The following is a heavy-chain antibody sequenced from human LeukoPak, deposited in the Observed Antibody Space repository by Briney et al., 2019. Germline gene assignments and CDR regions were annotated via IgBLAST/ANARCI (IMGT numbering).Heavy chain of an antibody. D-gene: IGHD2-2*01. V-gene: IGHV4-59*01. Sequence: SETLSPTCTVSGGSISYYYWSWIRQPPGKGLEWIGYIYYSGSTNYNPSLKSRVTISVDTSKNQFSLNLSSVTTADTAVYYCARVSCSSTSCPRRDALDVWGQGTMVTVSS. CDR2: IYYSGST. CDR1: GGSISYYY. CDR3: ARVSCSSTSCPRRDALDV. J-gene: IGHJ3*01.